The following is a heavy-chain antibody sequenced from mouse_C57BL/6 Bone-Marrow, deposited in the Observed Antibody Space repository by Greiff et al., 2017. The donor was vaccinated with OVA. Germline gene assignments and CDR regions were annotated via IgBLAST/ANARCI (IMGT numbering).Heavy chain of an antibody. CDR1: GYTFTSYG. CDR3: AGYGSPWFAY. V-gene: IGHV1-81*01. D-gene: IGHD1-1*01. CDR2: IYPRSGNT. Sequence: VQLVESGAELARPGASVKLSCKASGYTFTSYGISWVKQRTGQGLEWIGEIYPRSGNTYYNEKFKGKATLTADKSSSTAYMELRSLTSEDSAVYFCAGYGSPWFAYWGQGTLVTVSA. J-gene: IGHJ3*01.